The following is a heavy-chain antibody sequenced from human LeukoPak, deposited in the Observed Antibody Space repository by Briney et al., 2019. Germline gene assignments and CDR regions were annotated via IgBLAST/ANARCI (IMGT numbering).Heavy chain of an antibody. Sequence: GGSLRLSCAASGFIFRNHWMTWVRQAPRRGLEWVAHIKQDGSEKHYVDSVEGRFTLSRDAAKNSLYLQMNSLRVDDSAVYYCARGPNYGDRVDYIDYWGQGTLVTVSS. CDR3: ARGPNYGDRVDYIDY. J-gene: IGHJ4*02. V-gene: IGHV3-7*01. CDR2: IKQDGSEK. CDR1: GFIFRNHW. D-gene: IGHD4-17*01.